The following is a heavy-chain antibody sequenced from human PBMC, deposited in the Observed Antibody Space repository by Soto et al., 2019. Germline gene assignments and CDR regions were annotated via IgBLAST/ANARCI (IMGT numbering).Heavy chain of an antibody. V-gene: IGHV2-26*04. CDR3: ASTYSSSWYWFDP. D-gene: IGHD6-13*01. Sequence: QGTVKESGPVVVKPTETLTLTCTVSGFSLSNAGLGVSWIRQPPGKALEWLAHIFSNDEKSYSTSLKSRLTNSKDTSKSQVVLTMTNMDPVDTATYYCASTYSSSWYWFDPWGQGTLVTVSS. CDR2: IFSNDEK. J-gene: IGHJ5*02. CDR1: GFSLSNAGLG.